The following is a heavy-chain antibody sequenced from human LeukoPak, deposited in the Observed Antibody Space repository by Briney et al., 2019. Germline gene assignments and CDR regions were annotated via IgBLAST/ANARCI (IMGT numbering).Heavy chain of an antibody. V-gene: IGHV3-30*04. CDR2: ISYDGATT. CDR1: GFSFNRFA. Sequence: GGSLRLSCLASGFSFNRFAMHWVRQAPGKGLEWLAVISYDGATTYHANSVKGRFIISRDNSKNTLYLQMNSLIVEDTAVYYCGTLAADFGVFDFWGQGTLVTVSS. D-gene: IGHD6-13*01. CDR3: GTLAADFGVFDF. J-gene: IGHJ4*02.